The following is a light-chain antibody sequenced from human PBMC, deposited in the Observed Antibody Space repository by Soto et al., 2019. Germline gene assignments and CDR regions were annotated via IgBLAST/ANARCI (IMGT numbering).Light chain of an antibody. Sequence: DIQMTQSPSSLSASVGDRVTITCRASQGISNYLAWYQQKPGKVPKLLIFAASTLQSGVPSRFSGSGSGTDFTLTIISLQPEDVAAYYCQKYNSAPWTFGQGTKVEIK. J-gene: IGKJ1*01. CDR3: QKYNSAPWT. V-gene: IGKV1-27*01. CDR1: QGISNY. CDR2: AAS.